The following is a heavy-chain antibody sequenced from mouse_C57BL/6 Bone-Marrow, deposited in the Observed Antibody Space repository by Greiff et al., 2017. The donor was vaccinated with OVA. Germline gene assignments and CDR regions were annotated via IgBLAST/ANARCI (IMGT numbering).Heavy chain of an antibody. CDR1: GYAFTNYL. V-gene: IGHV1-54*01. CDR2: INPGSGGT. CDR3: ARSGTTVVEGFAY. D-gene: IGHD1-1*01. Sequence: QVQLQQSGAELVRPGTSVKVSCKASGYAFTNYLIEWVKQRPGQGLEWIGVINPGSGGTNYNEKFKGKATLTADKSSSTAYMQLSSLTSEDSAVYFCARSGTTVVEGFAYWGQGTTLTVSS. J-gene: IGHJ2*01.